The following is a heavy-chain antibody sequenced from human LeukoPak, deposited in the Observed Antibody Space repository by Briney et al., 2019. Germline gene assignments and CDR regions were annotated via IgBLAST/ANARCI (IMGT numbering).Heavy chain of an antibody. V-gene: IGHV3-48*04. CDR3: AGLSPMVRGITTPFDY. CDR2: IRSSSNTI. CDR1: GFTFSSYS. D-gene: IGHD3-10*01. J-gene: IGHJ4*02. Sequence: GGSLRLSCAASGFTFSSYSMNWVRQAPGKGLEWVSHIRSSSNTINYADSVKGRFNISRDNAKNSLYLQMDSLRAEDTAVYYCAGLSPMVRGITTPFDYWGQGTLVTDSS.